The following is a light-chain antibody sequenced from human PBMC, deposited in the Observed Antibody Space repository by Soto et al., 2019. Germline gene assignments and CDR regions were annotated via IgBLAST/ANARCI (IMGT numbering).Light chain of an antibody. CDR1: QGINSY. CDR3: QKYNSAPRT. CDR2: AAS. J-gene: IGKJ1*01. V-gene: IGKV1-27*01. Sequence: DIQMTQSPSSLSASVGDRVTITCRASQGINSYLAWYQQKPGKVPKLLIYAASTLQSGVPSRISGSGSGTDFTLTISSLQPEDVATYYCQKYNSAPRTFGQGTKVDIK.